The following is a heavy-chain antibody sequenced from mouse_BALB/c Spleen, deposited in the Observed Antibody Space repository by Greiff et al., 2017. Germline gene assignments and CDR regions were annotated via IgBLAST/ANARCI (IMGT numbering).Heavy chain of an antibody. CDR3: AKAVGGAWFAY. CDR2: IDPANGNT. Sequence: EVQLQQSGAELVKPGASVKLSCTASGFNIKDTYMHWVKQRPEQGLEWIGRIDPANGNTKYDPKFQGKATITADTSSNTAYLQLSSLTSEDTAVYYCAKAVGGAWFAYWGQGTLVTVSA. J-gene: IGHJ3*01. CDR1: GFNIKDTY. V-gene: IGHV14-3*02. D-gene: IGHD1-1*01.